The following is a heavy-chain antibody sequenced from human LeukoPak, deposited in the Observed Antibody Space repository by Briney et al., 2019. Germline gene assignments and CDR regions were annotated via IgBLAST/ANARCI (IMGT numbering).Heavy chain of an antibody. J-gene: IGHJ4*02. CDR3: ATSYDNKIVPYDC. CDR2: ISTSGRT. CDR1: GVSITSYK. D-gene: IGHD3-9*01. V-gene: IGHV4-4*09. Sequence: SETLSLTCTDSGVSITSYKWSWLRQFPGKGLEWIGFISTSGRTDYNPSLTSRVSMSVDTSKSQVSLRLNSVTAEDTAVYYCATSYDNKIVPYDCWGQGILVTVSS.